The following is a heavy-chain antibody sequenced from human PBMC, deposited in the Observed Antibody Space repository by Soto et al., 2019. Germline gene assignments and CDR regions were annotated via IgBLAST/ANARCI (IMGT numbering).Heavy chain of an antibody. D-gene: IGHD3-22*01. CDR3: ARAERPYDSSGYFLDY. Sequence: SVKVSCKASGGTFSSYAISWVRQAPGQGLEWMGGIIPIFGTANYAQKFQGRVTITADESTSTAYMELSSLRSEDTAVYYCARAERPYDSSGYFLDYWRHGTLVTVSS. CDR2: IIPIFGTA. J-gene: IGHJ4*01. CDR1: GGTFSSYA. V-gene: IGHV1-69*13.